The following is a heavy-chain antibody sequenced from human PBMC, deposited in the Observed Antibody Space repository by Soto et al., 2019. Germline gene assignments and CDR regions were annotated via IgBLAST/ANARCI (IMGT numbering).Heavy chain of an antibody. V-gene: IGHV3-33*06. CDR2: IWYDGSNK. D-gene: IGHD3-9*01. Sequence: GGSLRLSCGGSGFTFGSNGGTWVRQAPGKGLEWVALIWYDGSNKYYADSVKGRFTVSRDNSKNTLYLQMNSLRAEDTAVYYCAKGDYDILPGLGGLGNYYYGMDVWGQGTTVTVSS. CDR3: AKGDYDILPGLGGLGNYYYGMDV. CDR1: GFTFGSNG. J-gene: IGHJ6*02.